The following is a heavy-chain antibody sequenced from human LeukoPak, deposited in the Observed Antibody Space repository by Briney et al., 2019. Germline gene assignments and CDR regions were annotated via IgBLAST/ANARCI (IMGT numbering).Heavy chain of an antibody. V-gene: IGHV1-2*02. Sequence: GASVKVSCKASGYTFTGYYMHWVRQAPGQGLEWMGWINPNSGGTNYAQKFQGRVTMTRDTSISTAYMELSRLRSDDTAVYYCARDIGYSSSWYRYYYYYYGMDVWGQGTTVTVSS. CDR3: ARDIGYSSSWYRYYYYYYGMDV. D-gene: IGHD6-13*01. CDR2: INPNSGGT. J-gene: IGHJ6*02. CDR1: GYTFTGYY.